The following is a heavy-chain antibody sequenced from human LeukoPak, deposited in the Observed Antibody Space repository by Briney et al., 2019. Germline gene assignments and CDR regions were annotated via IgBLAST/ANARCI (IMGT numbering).Heavy chain of an antibody. CDR1: GYTFTDYH. D-gene: IGHD2-2*01. Sequence: ASVKVSCKASGYTFTDYHMHWVRQAPGQGLEWMGWINPNSGGTNYAQKFQGRVTMTRDTSISTAYMELSRLRSDDTAVYYCARAGRDIVVVPAAPRFDPWGQGTLVTVSS. V-gene: IGHV1-2*02. J-gene: IGHJ5*02. CDR2: INPNSGGT. CDR3: ARAGRDIVVVPAAPRFDP.